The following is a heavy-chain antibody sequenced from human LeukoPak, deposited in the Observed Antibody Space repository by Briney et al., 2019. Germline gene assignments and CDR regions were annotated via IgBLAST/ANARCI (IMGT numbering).Heavy chain of an antibody. CDR1: GFTFDDYA. Sequence: PGGSLRLSCAASGFTFDDYAMHWVRQAPGKGREWVSGISWNSGSIGYADSVKGRFTISRDNAKNSLYLQMNSLRAEATALYYCAKVRIVVVVSDAFDIWGQGTMVTVSS. D-gene: IGHD2-15*01. V-gene: IGHV3-9*01. CDR3: AKVRIVVVVSDAFDI. J-gene: IGHJ3*02. CDR2: ISWNSGSI.